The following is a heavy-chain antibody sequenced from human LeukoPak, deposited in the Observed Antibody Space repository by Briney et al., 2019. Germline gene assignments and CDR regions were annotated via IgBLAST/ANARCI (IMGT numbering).Heavy chain of an antibody. D-gene: IGHD3-3*01. J-gene: IGHJ4*02. V-gene: IGHV3-30*02. Sequence: GRSLRLSCAASGFTFSSYGMHWVRQAPGKGLEWVAFIRYDGSNKYYADSVKGRFTISRDNSKNTLYLQMNSLRAEDTAVYYCANKPADFWSGDYTDYWGQGTLVTVSS. CDR2: IRYDGSNK. CDR3: ANKPADFWSGDYTDY. CDR1: GFTFSSYG.